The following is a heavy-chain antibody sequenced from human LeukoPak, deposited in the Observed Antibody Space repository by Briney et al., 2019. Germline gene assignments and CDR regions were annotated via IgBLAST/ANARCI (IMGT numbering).Heavy chain of an antibody. V-gene: IGHV3-48*01. CDR2: ISSSSSTK. CDR1: GLTFGSYG. CDR3: ARVYYGSGSPRHFDY. Sequence: GGSLRLSCAASGLTFGSYGMSWVRQAPGKGLEWVSYISSSSSTKYYADSVKGRFTISRDNAKNSLYLQMSSLRAEDTAVYYCARVYYGSGSPRHFDYWGQGTLVTVSS. D-gene: IGHD3-10*01. J-gene: IGHJ4*02.